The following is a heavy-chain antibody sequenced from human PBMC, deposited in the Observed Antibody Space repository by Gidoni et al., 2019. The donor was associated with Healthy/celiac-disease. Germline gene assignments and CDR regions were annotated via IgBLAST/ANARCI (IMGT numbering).Heavy chain of an antibody. Sequence: EVQLLDSGGGLVQPGGSLRLAGAASGFTFSSCAMGWVRQAPGKGLEWVSAISGSGGSTYYAESVKGRFTISRDNSRNTLYLQMNSLRAEDTALYYCAKDQRGYSNLGDWFDPWGQGTLVTVSS. CDR3: AKDQRGYSNLGDWFDP. CDR1: GFTFSSCA. J-gene: IGHJ5*02. D-gene: IGHD4-4*01. CDR2: ISGSGGST. V-gene: IGHV3-23*01.